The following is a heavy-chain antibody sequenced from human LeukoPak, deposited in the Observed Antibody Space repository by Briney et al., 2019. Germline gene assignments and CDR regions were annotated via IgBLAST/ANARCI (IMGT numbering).Heavy chain of an antibody. CDR1: GFTFSSYS. J-gene: IGHJ6*02. CDR2: ISSSSSTI. D-gene: IGHD2-15*01. Sequence: GGSLRLSCAASGFTFSSYSMNWVRQAPGKGLEWVSYISSSSSTIYYADSVKGRFTISRDNAKNSLYLQMNSLRAEDTSVYYCAKDTPLCSGGSCYSPYYYYGMDVWGQGTTVTVSS. CDR3: AKDTPLCSGGSCYSPYYYYGMDV. V-gene: IGHV3-48*01.